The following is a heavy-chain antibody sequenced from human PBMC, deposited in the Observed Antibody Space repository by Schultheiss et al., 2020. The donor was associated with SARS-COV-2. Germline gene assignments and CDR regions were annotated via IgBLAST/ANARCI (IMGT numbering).Heavy chain of an antibody. CDR1: GFTFSSYG. Sequence: GGSLRLSCAASGFTFSSYGMHWVRQAPGKGLEWVAVIWYDGSNKYYADSVKGRFTISRDNSKNTLYLQMNSLRAEDTALYYCAKDRSSWYYYYGMDVWGQGTTVTVSS. J-gene: IGHJ6*02. V-gene: IGHV3-33*06. CDR3: AKDRSSWYYYYGMDV. CDR2: IWYDGSNK. D-gene: IGHD6-13*01.